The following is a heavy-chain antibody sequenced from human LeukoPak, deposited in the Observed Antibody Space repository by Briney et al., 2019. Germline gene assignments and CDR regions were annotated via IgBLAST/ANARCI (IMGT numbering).Heavy chain of an antibody. CDR1: GFTFRSHW. J-gene: IGHJ4*02. Sequence: GGSLRLSCAASGFTFRSHWMSWVRQPPGDELGWVASIKQEGSEKYYVDSVRGRFTVSRDNAKNSLYLQMNSLRAEDTAVYYCARLMGERTIYDSWGQGTLVTVSS. CDR2: IKQEGSEK. D-gene: IGHD1-26*01. CDR3: ARLMGERTIYDS. V-gene: IGHV3-7*01.